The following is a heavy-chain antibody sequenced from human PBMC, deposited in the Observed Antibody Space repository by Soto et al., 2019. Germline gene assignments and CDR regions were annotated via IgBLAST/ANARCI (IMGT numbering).Heavy chain of an antibody. Sequence: GGSLRLSCAPSGFTFSSYGMHWVRQAPGKGLEWVAVIWDDGTNKYYADSVKGRFTISRDNSKNTLYLQMNSLRAEDTAVYYCASAIGIITVSRFDPWGQGTLVTVS. D-gene: IGHD3-22*01. CDR1: GFTFSSYG. CDR2: IWDDGTNK. CDR3: ASAIGIITVSRFDP. J-gene: IGHJ5*02. V-gene: IGHV3-33*01.